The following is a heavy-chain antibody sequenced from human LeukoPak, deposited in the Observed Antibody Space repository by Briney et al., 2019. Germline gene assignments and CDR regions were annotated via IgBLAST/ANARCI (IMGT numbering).Heavy chain of an antibody. CDR3: ARSLSSNHSNY. V-gene: IGHV3-23*01. Sequence: GGSLRLSCAASGFTFSSYAMSWVRQAPGKGLEWVSAISGSGGSAYYADSVKGRFTISRDNSKNTLCLQMNSLRAEDTAVYYCARSLSSNHSNYWGPGTLVTVSS. J-gene: IGHJ4*02. D-gene: IGHD6-13*01. CDR1: GFTFSSYA. CDR2: ISGSGGSA.